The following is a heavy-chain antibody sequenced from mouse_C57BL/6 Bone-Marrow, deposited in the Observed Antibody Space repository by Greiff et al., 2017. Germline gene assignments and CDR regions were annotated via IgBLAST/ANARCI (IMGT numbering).Heavy chain of an antibody. J-gene: IGHJ4*01. Sequence: EVQLQQSGPELVKPGASVKIPCKASGYTFTDYNMDWVKQSHGKSLEWIGDINPNNGGTIYNQKFKGKATLTVDKSSSTAYMERRSLTSEDTAVYYCARGLYYSNYRAMDYWGQGTSVTVSS. V-gene: IGHV1-18*01. CDR3: ARGLYYSNYRAMDY. D-gene: IGHD2-5*01. CDR2: INPNNGGT. CDR1: GYTFTDYN.